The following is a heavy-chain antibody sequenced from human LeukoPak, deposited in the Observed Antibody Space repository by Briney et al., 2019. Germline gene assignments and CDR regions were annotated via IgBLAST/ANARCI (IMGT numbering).Heavy chain of an antibody. V-gene: IGHV4-39*01. CDR2: IYYSGST. Sequence: PETLSLTCTVSGGSISSSSYYWGWTRQPPGKGLEWIGSIYYSGSTYYNPSLKSRVTISVDTSKNQFSLKLSSVTAADTAVYYCARRDYYGDYGAFDIWGQGTMVTVSS. D-gene: IGHD4-17*01. CDR1: GGSISSSSYY. J-gene: IGHJ3*02. CDR3: ARRDYYGDYGAFDI.